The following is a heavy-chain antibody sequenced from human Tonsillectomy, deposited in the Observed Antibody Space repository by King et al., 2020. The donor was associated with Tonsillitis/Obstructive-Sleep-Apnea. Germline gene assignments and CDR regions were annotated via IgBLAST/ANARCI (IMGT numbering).Heavy chain of an antibody. CDR1: GFTFSSYG. CDR2: IWYDGSNK. D-gene: IGHD6-13*01. CDR3: AREASGSSSWYPEYFQH. J-gene: IGHJ1*01. V-gene: IGHV3-33*01. Sequence: VQLVESGGGVVQPGRSLRLSCAASGFTFSSYGMHWVRQAPGKGLEWVAVIWYDGSNKYYADSVKGRFTITRDNSKNTLYLQMNSLRAEDTAVYYGAREASGSSSWYPEYFQHWGQGTLVTVSS.